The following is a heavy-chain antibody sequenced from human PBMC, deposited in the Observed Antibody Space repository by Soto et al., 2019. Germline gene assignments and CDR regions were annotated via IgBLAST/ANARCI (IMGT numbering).Heavy chain of an antibody. J-gene: IGHJ6*02. CDR3: AREGLVLVPTTVNSDYYYYAMDV. Sequence: QVQLVQSGAEVKKPGSSVKVSCKASGDTFSTYTITWMRQAPGQGLEWMGGIIPRSATSNYAQKFQGGVTHTTDESTNTAYMELRSLRSEDTAVYYCAREGLVLVPTTVNSDYYYYAMDVWGQGTTVTVSS. CDR1: GDTFSTYT. D-gene: IGHD2-2*01. CDR2: IIPRSATS. V-gene: IGHV1-69*05.